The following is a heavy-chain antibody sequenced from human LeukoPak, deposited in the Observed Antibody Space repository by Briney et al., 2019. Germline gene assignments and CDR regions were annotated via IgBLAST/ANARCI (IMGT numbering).Heavy chain of an antibody. CDR3: ARAYHGSGPGRGYYYYGMDV. J-gene: IGHJ6*02. D-gene: IGHD3-10*01. Sequence: PGGSLRLSCAASGFTFSSYDMHWVRQATGKGLEWVSAIGTAGDTYYPGSVKGRFTISRENAKNSLYLQMNSLRAGDTAVYYCARAYHGSGPGRGYYYYGMDVWGQGTTVTVSS. CDR1: GFTFSSYD. V-gene: IGHV3-13*04. CDR2: IGTAGDT.